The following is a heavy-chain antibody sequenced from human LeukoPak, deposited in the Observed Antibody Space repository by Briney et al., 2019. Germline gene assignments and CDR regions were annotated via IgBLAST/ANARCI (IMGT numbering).Heavy chain of an antibody. CDR2: IYYSGST. V-gene: IGHV4-39*01. CDR3: ARPLNYDILTGYGY. Sequence: SETLSLTXTVSGGSISSSSYYWGWIRQPPGKGLEWIGSIYYSGSTYCNPSLKSRVTISVDTSKNQFSLKLSSVTAADTAVYYCARPLNYDILTGYGYWGQGTLVTVSS. D-gene: IGHD3-9*01. CDR1: GGSISSSSYY. J-gene: IGHJ4*02.